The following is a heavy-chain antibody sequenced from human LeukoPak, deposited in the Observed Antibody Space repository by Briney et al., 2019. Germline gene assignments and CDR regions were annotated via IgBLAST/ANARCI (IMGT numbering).Heavy chain of an antibody. D-gene: IGHD3-10*01. CDR2: ISGDGGRV. CDR3: ARDHDEIITMVRGVVLV. V-gene: IGHV3-23*01. CDR1: RFTFSRYA. J-gene: IGHJ6*02. Sequence: PGGSLRLSCVASRFTFSRYAMTWVRQAPGKGLEWVSTISGDGGRVYYADSVKGRFIISRDNSKSTLYVQMNSLRAEDTAVYYCARDHDEIITMVRGVVLVWGQGTTVTVSS.